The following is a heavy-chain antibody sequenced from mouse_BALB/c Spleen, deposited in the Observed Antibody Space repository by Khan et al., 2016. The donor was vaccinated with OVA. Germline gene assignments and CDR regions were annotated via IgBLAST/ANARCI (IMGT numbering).Heavy chain of an antibody. J-gene: IGHJ2*01. CDR2: ISYSGNT. CDR1: GYSITSDYA. Sequence: VQLKESGPGLVKPSQSLSLTCTVTGYSITSDYAWNWIRQFPGNKLEWMGFISYSGNTNYNPSLKSRISITRDTTKNQFFLKLNSVTIEDTATYYCARVYGGDFDYWGQGTTLTVSS. CDR3: ARVYGGDFDY. V-gene: IGHV3-2*02. D-gene: IGHD1-1*01.